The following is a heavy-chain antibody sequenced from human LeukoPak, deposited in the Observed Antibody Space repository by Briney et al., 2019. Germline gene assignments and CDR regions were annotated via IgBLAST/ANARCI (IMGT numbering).Heavy chain of an antibody. J-gene: IGHJ6*03. CDR2: IIPIFGTA. V-gene: IGHV1-69*13. CDR1: GGTFGSYA. D-gene: IGHD2-15*01. Sequence: SVKVSCKVSGGTFGSYAISWVRQAPGQGLEWMGGIIPIFGTANYAQKFQGRVTITADESTSTAYMELSSLRSEDTAVYYCARDLGTRYCSGGSCYYYYMDVWGKGTTVTVSS. CDR3: ARDLGTRYCSGGSCYYYYMDV.